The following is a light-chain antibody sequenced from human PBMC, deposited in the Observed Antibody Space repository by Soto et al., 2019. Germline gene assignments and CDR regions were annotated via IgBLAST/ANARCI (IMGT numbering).Light chain of an antibody. CDR1: SSNIGKNY. V-gene: IGLV1-51*01. J-gene: IGLJ3*02. CDR2: DNN. Sequence: QSVLTQSTSVSAAPGQKVTISCSGSSSNIGKNYVSWYQQLPGTAPKLLIYDNNKRPSGIPDRFSGSKSGTSATLGITGLQTGDEADYYCATWDSSLSAGVFGGGTKLTVL. CDR3: ATWDSSLSAGV.